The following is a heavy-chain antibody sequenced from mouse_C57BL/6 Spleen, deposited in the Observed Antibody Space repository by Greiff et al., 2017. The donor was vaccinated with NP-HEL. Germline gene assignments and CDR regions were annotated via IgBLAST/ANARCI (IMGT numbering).Heavy chain of an antibody. V-gene: IGHV5-16*01. J-gene: IGHJ1*03. CDR1: GFTFSDYY. CDR3: ARDLKWGDGYYGWYIDV. CDR2: INYDGSST. Sequence: EVQGVESEGGLVQPGSSMKLSCTASGFTFSDYYMAWVRQVPEKGLEWVADINYDGSSTNYLDSLKSRVSITGEDAKNSLYLQMSSLKSEDTATYYCARDLKWGDGYYGWYIDVWGTGTTVTVSS. D-gene: IGHD2-3*01.